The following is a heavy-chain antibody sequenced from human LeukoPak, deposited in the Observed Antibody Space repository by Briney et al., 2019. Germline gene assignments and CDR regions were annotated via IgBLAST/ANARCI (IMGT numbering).Heavy chain of an antibody. CDR3: ARGAYRSGSGSPRPQGY. CDR2: IRYDGSNK. Sequence: PGGSLRLSCAASGFTFSSYGMHWVRQAPGKGLEWVAFIRYDGSNKYYADSVKGRFTISRDNSKNTLYLQMNSLRADDTAVYYCARGAYRSGSGSPRPQGYWGQGTLVTVSS. CDR1: GFTFSSYG. D-gene: IGHD1-26*01. V-gene: IGHV3-30*02. J-gene: IGHJ4*02.